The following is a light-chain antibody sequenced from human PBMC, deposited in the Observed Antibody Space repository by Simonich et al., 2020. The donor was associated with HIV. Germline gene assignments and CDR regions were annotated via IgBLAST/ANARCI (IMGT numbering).Light chain of an antibody. CDR3: QQYGSSPQYT. J-gene: IGKJ2*01. CDR2: GAS. V-gene: IGKV3-20*01. CDR1: QSVSSNY. Sequence: EIMLTQSPGTLSLSPGERATLSCRASQSVSSNYLAWYQQKPGQAPRLLIYGASSRATGIPDRFSGSGSGTDFTLTISGLEAEDFAVYYCQQYGSSPQYTFGKGTKLEIK.